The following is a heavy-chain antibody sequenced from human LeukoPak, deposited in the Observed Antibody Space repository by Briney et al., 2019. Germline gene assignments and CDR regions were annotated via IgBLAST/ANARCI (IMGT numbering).Heavy chain of an antibody. Sequence: PSETLSLTCTVSGGSISSYYWSWIRQPPGKGLEWIGYIYYSGSTHYNPSLKSRVTISVDTSKNQFSLKLSSVTAADTAVYYCARHTGDYVPDYWGQGTLVTVSS. V-gene: IGHV4-59*08. CDR2: IYYSGST. CDR1: GGSISSYY. D-gene: IGHD4-17*01. CDR3: ARHTGDYVPDY. J-gene: IGHJ4*02.